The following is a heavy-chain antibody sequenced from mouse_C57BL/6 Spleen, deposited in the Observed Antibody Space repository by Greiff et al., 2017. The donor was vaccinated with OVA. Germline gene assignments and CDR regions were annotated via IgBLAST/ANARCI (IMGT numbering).Heavy chain of an antibody. J-gene: IGHJ4*01. V-gene: IGHV5-17*01. Sequence: EVKLVESGGGLVKPGGSLKLSCAASGFTFSDYGMHWVRQAPEKGLEWVAYISSGSSTIYYADTVKGRFTISRDNAKNTLFLQMTSLRSEDTAMYYCARENYYGYAMDYWGQGTSVTVSS. D-gene: IGHD1-1*01. CDR2: ISSGSSTI. CDR3: ARENYYGYAMDY. CDR1: GFTFSDYG.